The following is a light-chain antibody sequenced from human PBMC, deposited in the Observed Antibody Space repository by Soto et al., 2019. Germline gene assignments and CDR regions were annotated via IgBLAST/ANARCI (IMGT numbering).Light chain of an antibody. CDR2: GAS. V-gene: IGKV3-15*01. J-gene: IGKJ5*01. CDR1: QSVSSK. Sequence: LSVSPEYKATLSGRASQSVSSKLVWYQQKAGQAPRLLIYGASTRATGIPARFSGSGSGTEFTLTIRRLQSEDVAVYWCQQYNKWPLTFGAGTRLDI. CDR3: QQYNKWPLT.